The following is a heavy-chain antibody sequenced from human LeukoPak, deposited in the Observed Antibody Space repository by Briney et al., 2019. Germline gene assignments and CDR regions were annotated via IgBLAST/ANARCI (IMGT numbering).Heavy chain of an antibody. Sequence: GGSLRLSCAASGFTFSSYSMNWVRQAPGKGLEWVSVIYSGGSTYYADSVKGRFTISRDKSKNTLYLQMNSLRAEDTAVYYCARASAWYYGMDVWGQGTTVTVSS. J-gene: IGHJ6*02. CDR2: IYSGGST. V-gene: IGHV3-66*01. CDR1: GFTFSSYS. CDR3: ARASAWYYGMDV.